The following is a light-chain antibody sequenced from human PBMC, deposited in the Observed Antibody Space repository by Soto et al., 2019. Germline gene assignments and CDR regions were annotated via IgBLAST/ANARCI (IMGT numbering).Light chain of an antibody. Sequence: IVLTQSPGTLSLSPGERATLSCRASQSVNNDYLAWYQQRPGQAPSLLIYGASSRATGIPDRFSGSGSGTDFPLTISGLEPEDFAVYYFQQYGSSKLTFGGGTKVEIQ. J-gene: IGKJ4*01. CDR2: GAS. CDR1: QSVNNDY. CDR3: QQYGSSKLT. V-gene: IGKV3-20*01.